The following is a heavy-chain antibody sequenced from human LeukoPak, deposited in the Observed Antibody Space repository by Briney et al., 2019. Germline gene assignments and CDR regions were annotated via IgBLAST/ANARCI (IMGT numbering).Heavy chain of an antibody. V-gene: IGHV4-34*01. D-gene: IGHD5-24*01. Sequence: SETLSLTCGVYGESFSGDYWSWIRQPPGKGLEWIGEINQSGGTNYIPSLKSRVTISVDTSKNQFSLKLISVTAADTAVYYCARGRWLQYETWGQGTLVTVSS. CDR1: GESFSGDY. CDR3: ARGRWLQYET. CDR2: INQSGGT. J-gene: IGHJ5*02.